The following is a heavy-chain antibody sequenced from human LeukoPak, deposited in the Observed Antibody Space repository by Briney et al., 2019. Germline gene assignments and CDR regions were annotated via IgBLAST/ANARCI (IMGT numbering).Heavy chain of an antibody. D-gene: IGHD6-19*01. CDR1: GISFSAYY. CDR2: INYGGST. J-gene: IGHJ3*01. Sequence: PSETLSLTCAVSGISFSAYYWNWIRQSPGKGLEWIGEINYGGSTKYTPSLEGRGTILIDTSKNQFSLKLTSVTAADTAVYYCARGFPPGSGSRGSHAFDVWGQGTMVTVSS. CDR3: ARGFPPGSGSRGSHAFDV. V-gene: IGHV4-34*01.